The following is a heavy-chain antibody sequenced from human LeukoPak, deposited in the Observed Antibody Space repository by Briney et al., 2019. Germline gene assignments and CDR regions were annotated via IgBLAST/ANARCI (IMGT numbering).Heavy chain of an antibody. V-gene: IGHV4-61*10. CDR2: IYYSGST. CDR1: GGSISSGSYY. J-gene: IGHJ5*02. D-gene: IGHD3-3*01. Sequence: SETLSLTCTVSGGSISSGSYYWSWIRQPAGKGLEWIGYIYYSGSTNYNPSLKSRVTISVDTSKNQFSLKLSSVTAADTAVYYCARTLRFLEVWFDPWGQGTLVTVSS. CDR3: ARTLRFLEVWFDP.